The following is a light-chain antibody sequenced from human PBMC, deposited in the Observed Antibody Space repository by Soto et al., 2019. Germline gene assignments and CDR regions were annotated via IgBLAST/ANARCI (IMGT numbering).Light chain of an antibody. Sequence: QAVVTQSPSASASLGDSVKLTCTLRSGHSSYAIAWHQQQPEKGPRYLMKLSSDGSHSKGDGIPDRFSGSSSGAERYLTISSLQSEDAADYYCQTWDTGARVVFGGGTKLTVL. CDR2: LSSDGSH. V-gene: IGLV4-69*01. CDR1: SGHSSYA. CDR3: QTWDTGARVV. J-gene: IGLJ2*01.